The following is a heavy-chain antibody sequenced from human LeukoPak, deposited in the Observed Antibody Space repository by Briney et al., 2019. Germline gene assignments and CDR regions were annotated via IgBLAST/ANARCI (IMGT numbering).Heavy chain of an antibody. V-gene: IGHV4-4*07. CDR2: VYSSGYT. CDR3: ARTGSGNTDSLIQFLDP. CDR1: GDSMTSHS. J-gene: IGHJ5*02. D-gene: IGHD3-10*01. Sequence: SETLSLTCTVSGDSMTSHSWSWIWQPPGKGLEWIGRVYSSGYTESNLSLKSRVSMSIDTSRNQFSLNLTSVTAADTAFYYCARTGSGNTDSLIQFLDPWGRGTLVTVSA.